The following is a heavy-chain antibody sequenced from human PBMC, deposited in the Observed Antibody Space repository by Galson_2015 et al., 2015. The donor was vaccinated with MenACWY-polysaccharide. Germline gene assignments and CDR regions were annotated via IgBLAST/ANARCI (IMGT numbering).Heavy chain of an antibody. CDR1: GFTFSSSA. V-gene: IGHV3-23*01. CDR2: ISGSGGST. J-gene: IGHJ3*02. CDR3: AKDHYSSGWPGAFDI. D-gene: IGHD6-19*01. Sequence: SLRLSCAASGFTFSSSAMSWVRQAPGRGLEWVSGISGSGGSTYYADAVKGRFTISRDNSKNTLYLQMDSLRAEDTAVYYCAKDHYSSGWPGAFDIWGQGTMVTVSS.